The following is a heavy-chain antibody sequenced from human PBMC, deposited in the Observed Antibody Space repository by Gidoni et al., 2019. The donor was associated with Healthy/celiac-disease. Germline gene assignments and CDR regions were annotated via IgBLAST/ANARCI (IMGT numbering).Heavy chain of an antibody. Sequence: QVQLVESGGGVVQPGRSLRLSCAASGFTFSSYGMHWVRQAPGKGLGWVAVIWYDGSNKYYADSVKGRFTISRDNSKNTLYLQMNSLRAEDTAVYYCARDWEEGITMIVGPGGYWGQGTLVTVSS. CDR3: ARDWEEGITMIVGPGGY. CDR2: IWYDGSNK. J-gene: IGHJ4*02. CDR1: GFTFSSYG. V-gene: IGHV3-33*01. D-gene: IGHD3-22*01.